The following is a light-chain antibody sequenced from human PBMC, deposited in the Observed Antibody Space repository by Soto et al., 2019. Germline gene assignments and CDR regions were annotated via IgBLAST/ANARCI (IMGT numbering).Light chain of an antibody. CDR1: SSNIGAGYD. J-gene: IGLJ1*01. V-gene: IGLV1-40*01. CDR3: QSYDSSLSGYV. Sequence: QSVLTQPPSVSGAPGQRVTISCTGSSSNIGAGYDVHWYQQLPGTAPKLLIYGNSNRPSGVPDRFSGSKSGTSASLAITGLQGEYEADYYCQSYDSSLSGYVFGTGTKVTVL. CDR2: GNS.